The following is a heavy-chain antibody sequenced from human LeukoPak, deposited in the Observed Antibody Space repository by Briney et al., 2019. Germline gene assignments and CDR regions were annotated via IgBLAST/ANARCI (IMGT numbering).Heavy chain of an antibody. J-gene: IGHJ5*02. CDR1: GGSFSGYY. CDR2: INHSGST. CDR3: ARGSRLVRGVHNWFDP. D-gene: IGHD3-10*01. V-gene: IGHV4-34*01. Sequence: PSETLSLICAVYGGSFSGYYWSWIRQPPGKGLEWIGEINHSGSTNYNLSLKSRVTISVDTSKNQFSLKLSSVTAADTAVYYCARGSRLVRGVHNWFDPWGQGTLVTVSS.